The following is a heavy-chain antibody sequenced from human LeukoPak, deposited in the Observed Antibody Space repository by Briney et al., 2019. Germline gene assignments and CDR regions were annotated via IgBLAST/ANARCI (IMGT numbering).Heavy chain of an antibody. CDR3: AVLSSPSGMDV. J-gene: IGHJ6*02. CDR1: GFTFSSYS. D-gene: IGHD6-13*01. CDR2: ISSSSSSYI. V-gene: IGHV3-21*01. Sequence: PGGSLRLSCAASGFTFSSYSMNWVRQAPGKGLEWVSSISSSSSSYIYYADSVKGRFTISRDNAKNSLYLQMNSLRAEDTAVYYCAVLSSPSGMDVWGQGTTVTVSS.